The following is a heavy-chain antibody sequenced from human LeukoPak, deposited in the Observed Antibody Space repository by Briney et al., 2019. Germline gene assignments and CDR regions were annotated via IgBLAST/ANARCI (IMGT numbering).Heavy chain of an antibody. V-gene: IGHV3-23*01. J-gene: IGHJ4*02. CDR3: AKVLGYSYGSDY. Sequence: GGSLRLSCAASGFTFSSYAMSWAGKAQGKGRKWSSAISGSGGSTYYADSVKGRFTISRDNSKNTLYLQMNSLRAEDTAVYYCAKVLGYSYGSDYWGQGTLVTVSS. D-gene: IGHD5-18*01. CDR2: ISGSGGST. CDR1: GFTFSSYA.